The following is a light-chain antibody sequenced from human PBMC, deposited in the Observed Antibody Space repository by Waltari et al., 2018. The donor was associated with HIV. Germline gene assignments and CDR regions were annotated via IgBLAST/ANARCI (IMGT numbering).Light chain of an antibody. J-gene: IGLJ2*01. Sequence: HSALTQPRSVSGSPGQSVTISSTGTSSDIGAYEYVSWFQKFPGRAPKLLIFDVNKRPSGVPDRFSGFKSGDTASLTISGLQPDDESDYFCSSYGGVASYLIFGGGTTLTVL. CDR3: SSYGGVASYLI. CDR1: SSDIGAYEY. CDR2: DVN. V-gene: IGLV2-11*01.